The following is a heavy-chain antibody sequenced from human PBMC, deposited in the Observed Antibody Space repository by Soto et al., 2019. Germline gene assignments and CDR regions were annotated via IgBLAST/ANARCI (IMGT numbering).Heavy chain of an antibody. V-gene: IGHV1-18*01. CDR2: ISAYNGNT. CDR1: GYTLSSYG. J-gene: IGHJ4*02. CDR3: ARAARTMIVVSKDY. Sequence: ASVKVSCKASGYTLSSYGISWVGQGLGQGLEWMGWISAYNGNTNYAQKLQGRVTMTTDTSTSTAYMELRSLRSDDTAVYYCARAARTMIVVSKDYWGQGTLVTVSS. D-gene: IGHD3-22*01.